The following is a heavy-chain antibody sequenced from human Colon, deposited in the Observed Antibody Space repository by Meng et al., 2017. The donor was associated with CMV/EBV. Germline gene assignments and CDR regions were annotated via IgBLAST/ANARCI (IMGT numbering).Heavy chain of an antibody. CDR3: VRGVAVAGSRDY. V-gene: IGHV3-23*01. D-gene: IGHD6-19*01. CDR2: ISGGGATT. Sequence: GESLKISCAASGFAFSSFALSWVRQAPGKGLEWVSGISGGGATTYYAESVKGRFTISSDNSKNTLFLHMNSLRTEDTAVYYCVRGVAVAGSRDYWGQGTLVTVSS. CDR1: GFAFSSFA. J-gene: IGHJ4*02.